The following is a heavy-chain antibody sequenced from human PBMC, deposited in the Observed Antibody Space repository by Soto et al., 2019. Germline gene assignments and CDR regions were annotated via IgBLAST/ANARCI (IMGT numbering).Heavy chain of an antibody. CDR3: ARCSGGSCYNAFDI. CDR2: ITFSGGST. CDR1: GFTFSSYA. V-gene: IGHV3-23*01. J-gene: IGHJ3*02. D-gene: IGHD2-15*01. Sequence: EVQLLESGGGLVQPGGSLRLSCAASGFTFSSYAMTWVRQAPGKGLEWVSAITFSGGSTNYADSVKGRFTISRDNSQNTLYLQMNSLRAEDTAVYYCARCSGGSCYNAFDIWGQGTMVTVSS.